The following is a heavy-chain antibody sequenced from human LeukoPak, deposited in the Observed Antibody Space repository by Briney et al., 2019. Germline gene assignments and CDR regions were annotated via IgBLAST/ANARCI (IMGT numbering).Heavy chain of an antibody. J-gene: IGHJ4*02. CDR2: ISYDGSNK. Sequence: GGSLRLSRAASGFTFSSYSMHWVRQAPGKGLEWVAVISYDGSNKYYADSVKGRFTISRDNSKNTLYLQMNSLHSEDTAVYYCARDLALQLGASPFDYWGQGTLVTVSS. V-gene: IGHV3-30*04. D-gene: IGHD1-26*01. CDR1: GFTFSSYS. CDR3: ARDLALQLGASPFDY.